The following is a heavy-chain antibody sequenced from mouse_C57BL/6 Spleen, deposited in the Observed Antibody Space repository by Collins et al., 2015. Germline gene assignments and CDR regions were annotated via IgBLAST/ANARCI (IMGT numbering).Heavy chain of an antibody. CDR1: GFNIKDYY. V-gene: IGHV14-1*01. D-gene: IGHD1-1*01. J-gene: IGHJ2*01. Sequence: EVQLQQSGAELVRPGASVKLSCTASGFNIKDYYMHWVKQRPEQGLEWIGRIDPEDGDTEYAPKFQGKATMTVDKSSSTAYMQLSSLTSEDSAVYYCARSNKFITTVVFDYWGQGTTLTVSS. CDR2: IDPEDGDT. CDR3: ARSNKFITTVVFDY.